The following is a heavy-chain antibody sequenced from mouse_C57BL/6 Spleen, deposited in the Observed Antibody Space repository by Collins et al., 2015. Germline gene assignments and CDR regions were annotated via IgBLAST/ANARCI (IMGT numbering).Heavy chain of an antibody. Sequence: QVQLQQSGPELVKPGASVKISCKASGYSFTSYYIHWVKQRPGQGLEWIGWIYPGSGNTKYNEKFKGKATLTADTSSSTAYMQLSSLTSEDSAVYYCAREGPLYDGYFLPFAYWGQGTLVTVSA. D-gene: IGHD2-3*01. V-gene: IGHV1-66*01. J-gene: IGHJ3*01. CDR1: GYSFTSYY. CDR3: AREGPLYDGYFLPFAY. CDR2: IYPGSGNT.